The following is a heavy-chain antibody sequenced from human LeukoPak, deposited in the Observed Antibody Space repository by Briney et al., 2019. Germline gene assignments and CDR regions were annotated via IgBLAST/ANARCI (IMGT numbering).Heavy chain of an antibody. J-gene: IGHJ6*03. V-gene: IGHV4-59*11. CDR3: ARDTRRSYYYMDV. CDR2: LYYSGST. Sequence: PSETLSLTCTVSGDSISSHYWSWIRHPPGKGLEWIGYLYYSGSTKYNPSLKSRVTISVDTSKNQFPLKLSSVTAADTAVYYCARDTRRSYYYMDVWGKGTTVTVSS. D-gene: IGHD1-14*01. CDR1: GDSISSHY.